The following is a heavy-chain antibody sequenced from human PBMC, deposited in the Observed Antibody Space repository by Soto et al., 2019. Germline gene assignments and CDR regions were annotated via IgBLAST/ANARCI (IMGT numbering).Heavy chain of an antibody. CDR3: ARDTAFIASDLFDP. D-gene: IGHD2-21*01. Sequence: GGSLRLSCASSGFTFSDYYMSWIRQAPGKGLEWVSHISDSASTVYYADSVKGRFIISRDNAKNSLSLHMNSLRVEDTAVYYCARDTAFIASDLFDPWGQGALVTVSS. V-gene: IGHV3-11*01. CDR1: GFTFSDYY. CDR2: ISDSASTV. J-gene: IGHJ5*02.